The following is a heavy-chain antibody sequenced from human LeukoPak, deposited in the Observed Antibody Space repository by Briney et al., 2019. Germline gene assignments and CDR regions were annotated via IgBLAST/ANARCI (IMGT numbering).Heavy chain of an antibody. V-gene: IGHV3-30*04. CDR3: ARDDTYGSGNNWFDP. Sequence: HPGGSLRLSCAASGFTFSAYEMNWVRQAPGKGLEWVAVISYDGSNKYYADSVKGRFTISRDNSKNTLYLQMNSLRAEDTAVYYCARDDTYGSGNNWFDPWGQGTLVTVSS. D-gene: IGHD3-10*01. J-gene: IGHJ5*02. CDR1: GFTFSAYE. CDR2: ISYDGSNK.